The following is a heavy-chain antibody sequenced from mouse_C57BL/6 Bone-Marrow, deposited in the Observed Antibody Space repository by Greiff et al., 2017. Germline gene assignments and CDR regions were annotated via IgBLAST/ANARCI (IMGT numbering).Heavy chain of an antibody. J-gene: IGHJ3*01. Sequence: QVQLQQPGAELVKPGASVKMSCKASGYTFTSYWITWVKQRPGQGLEWIGDFYPGSGSTNYNEKFKSKATLTVDTSSSTAYMQRSSLTSEDSAVDYCARCDSSGTWFAYWGQGTLVTVAA. V-gene: IGHV1-55*01. CDR2: FYPGSGST. D-gene: IGHD3-2*02. CDR1: GYTFTSYW. CDR3: ARCDSSGTWFAY.